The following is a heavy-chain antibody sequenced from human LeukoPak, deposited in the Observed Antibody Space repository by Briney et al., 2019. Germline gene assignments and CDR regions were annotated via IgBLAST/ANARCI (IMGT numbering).Heavy chain of an antibody. CDR2: IYYSGST. D-gene: IGHD3-22*01. V-gene: IGHV4-61*01. Sequence: KPSETLSLTCTVSGGSVSSGSYYWSWIRQPPGKGLEWIGYIYYSGSTNYNPSLKSRVTISVDTSKNQFSLKLSSVTAADTAVYYCASPRSYYDSSGYYISWGQGTLVTVSS. CDR3: ASPRSYYDSSGYYIS. CDR1: GGSVSSGSYY. J-gene: IGHJ5*02.